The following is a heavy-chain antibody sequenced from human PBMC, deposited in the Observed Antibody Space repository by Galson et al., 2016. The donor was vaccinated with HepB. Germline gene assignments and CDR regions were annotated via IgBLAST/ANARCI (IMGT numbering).Heavy chain of an antibody. D-gene: IGHD4-17*01. CDR1: GFTFGDYA. J-gene: IGHJ4*02. CDR3: TRGTTVTLTPYYFYS. CDR2: NSWNSDDI. V-gene: IGHV3-9*01. Sequence: SLRLSCAASGFTFGDYAMHWVRQSPARGLEWVSGNSWNSDDIAYAESVKGRFTISRDNSQNSLSLQMNGLRAEDTAFYYCTRGTTVTLTPYYFYSWGQGSLVTVSS.